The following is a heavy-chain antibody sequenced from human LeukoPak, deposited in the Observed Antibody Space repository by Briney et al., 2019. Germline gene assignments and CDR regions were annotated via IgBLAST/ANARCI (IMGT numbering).Heavy chain of an antibody. V-gene: IGHV5-51*01. CDR3: ARQSRDGSKTRGYYFDS. Sequence: GESLKISCKVSGYNFADYWVAWVRQMPGKGLESMGIIYPADSDTTYSPSFEGQVTISADKSIDTVYLQWSSLKASDTATYYCARQSRDGSKTRGYYFDSWGQGTLVTVSS. J-gene: IGHJ4*02. CDR1: GYNFADYW. CDR2: IYPADSDT. D-gene: IGHD3-10*01.